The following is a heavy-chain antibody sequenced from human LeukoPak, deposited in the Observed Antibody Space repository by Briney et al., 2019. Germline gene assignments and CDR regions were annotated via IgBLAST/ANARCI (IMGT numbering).Heavy chain of an antibody. J-gene: IGHJ4*02. CDR2: FDPEDGET. D-gene: IGHD6-13*01. CDR1: GYTLTELS. V-gene: IGHV1-24*01. CDR3: ATESPGYSSSWYRSDLDY. Sequence: ASVKVSCKGSGYTLTELSMHWVRQAPGKGLEWMGGFDPEDGETIYAQKFQGRVTMTEDTSTDTAHLELSSLRSEDTAVYYCATESPGYSSSWYRSDLDYWGQGTLVTVSS.